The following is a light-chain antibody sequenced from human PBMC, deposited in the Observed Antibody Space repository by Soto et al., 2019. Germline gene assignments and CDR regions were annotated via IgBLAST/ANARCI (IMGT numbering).Light chain of an antibody. Sequence: QSALTQPASVSGSPGQSITISCTATSNDVGRYNIVSWYQQHPGKAPKLMIYEGSKRPSGVSDRFSGSKSGNTASLTISGLQAEDEADYYCCSYAGSSTYVFGTGTKVTVL. CDR2: EGS. CDR3: CSYAGSSTYV. J-gene: IGLJ1*01. CDR1: SNDVGRYNI. V-gene: IGLV2-23*01.